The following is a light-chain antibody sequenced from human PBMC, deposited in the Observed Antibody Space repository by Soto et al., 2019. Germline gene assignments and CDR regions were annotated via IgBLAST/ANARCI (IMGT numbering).Light chain of an antibody. J-gene: IGKJ1*01. CDR2: KAS. Sequence: TQSLFTVSGYVGYRVTITCRASQTISSWLAWYQQKPGKAPKLLIYKASTLKSGVPSRFSGSGSGTEFTLTISSLQPDDFATYYCKLYNSYSAGFCQGTKVAIK. CDR3: KLYNSYSAG. V-gene: IGKV1-5*03. CDR1: QTISSW.